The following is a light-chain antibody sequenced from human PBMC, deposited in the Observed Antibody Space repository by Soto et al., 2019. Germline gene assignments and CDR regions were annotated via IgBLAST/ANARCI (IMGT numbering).Light chain of an antibody. V-gene: IGLV1-44*01. CDR3: SYDSSLSGWV. Sequence: QSVLTQPPSASGTPGQRVTISCSGSSSNIGSNTVNWYQQLPGTAPKLLIYNNNQRPSGVPDRFSGSKSGTSASLAISGLQSEDEADYCQSYDSSLSGWVFGGGTKLTVL. J-gene: IGLJ3*02. CDR1: SSNIGSNT. CDR2: NNN.